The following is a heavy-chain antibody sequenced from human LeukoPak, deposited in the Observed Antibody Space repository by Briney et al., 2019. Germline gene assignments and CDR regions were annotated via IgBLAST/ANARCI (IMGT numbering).Heavy chain of an antibody. V-gene: IGHV3-30*03. Sequence: GGSLRLSCAASGFTFSNYCMNWVRQAPGKGLVWLAVISYDGTNKDYTNSVKGRFTISRDNSKNTLNLQMNSLRAEDTAVYYCARGNFDILTGYENDLFYYWGLGTLVTVSS. J-gene: IGHJ4*02. CDR3: ARGNFDILTGYENDLFYY. D-gene: IGHD3-9*01. CDR1: GFTFSNYC. CDR2: ISYDGTNK.